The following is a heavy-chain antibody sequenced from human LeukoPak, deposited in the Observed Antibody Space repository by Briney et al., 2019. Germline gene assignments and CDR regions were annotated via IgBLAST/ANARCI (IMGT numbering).Heavy chain of an antibody. V-gene: IGHV4-59*01. Sequence: SETLSLTCTVSGGPISSYYWSWIRQPPGKGLEWIGYIYYSGSTNYNPSLKSRVTISVDTSKNQFSLKLSSVTAADTAVYYCARGSSSWYIWGQGTLVTVSS. J-gene: IGHJ4*02. D-gene: IGHD6-13*01. CDR1: GGPISSYY. CDR2: IYYSGST. CDR3: ARGSSSWYI.